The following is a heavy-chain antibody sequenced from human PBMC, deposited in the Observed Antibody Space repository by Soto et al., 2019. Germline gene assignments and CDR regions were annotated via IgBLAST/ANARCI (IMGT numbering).Heavy chain of an antibody. CDR3: AHRPSGWYLFDY. CDR2: IYWNDDK. J-gene: IGHJ4*02. Sequence: QITLKASGPTLVRPTQTLTLTCPFSGFSLSTSGLGVGWIRQPPGKALEWLAPIYWNDDKRYSPSLKARLTITKDTAKNQVVLTMTNMYPVDTATYYCAHRPSGWYLFDYWGQGTLVTVSS. D-gene: IGHD6-19*01. CDR1: GFSLSTSGLG. V-gene: IGHV2-5*01.